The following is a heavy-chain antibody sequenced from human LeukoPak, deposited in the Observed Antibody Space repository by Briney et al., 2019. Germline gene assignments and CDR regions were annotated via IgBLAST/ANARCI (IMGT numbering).Heavy chain of an antibody. CDR1: GFTFSSYS. Sequence: PGGSLRLSCAASGFTFSSYSMNWVRQAPGKGLEWVSSISSSSSYIYYADSVKGRFTISRDNAKNSLYLQMNSLRAEDTAVYYCARDVPHTIFGVVTTYYYYGMDVWGQGTTVTVSS. CDR3: ARDVPHTIFGVVTTYYYYGMDV. D-gene: IGHD3-3*01. J-gene: IGHJ6*02. CDR2: ISSSSSYI. V-gene: IGHV3-21*01.